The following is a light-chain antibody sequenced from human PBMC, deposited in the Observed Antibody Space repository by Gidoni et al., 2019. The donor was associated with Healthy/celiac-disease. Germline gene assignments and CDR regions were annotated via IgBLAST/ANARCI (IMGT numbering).Light chain of an antibody. Sequence: DIVMTQTPLSLSVTPGQPASIPCKSSQSLLHSDGKTYLYWYLQTLGQPPRLLIYDVSNRFSGVPDRFSGSGSGTDFTLKISRVEAEDVGVYYCMQNIRLPLTCGGGTKVEIK. CDR2: DVS. CDR1: QSLLHSDGKTY. CDR3: MQNIRLPLT. V-gene: IGKV2D-29*01. J-gene: IGKJ4*01.